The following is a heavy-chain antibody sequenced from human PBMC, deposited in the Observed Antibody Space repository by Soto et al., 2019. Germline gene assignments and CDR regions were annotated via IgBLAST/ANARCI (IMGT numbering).Heavy chain of an antibody. CDR2: VYNSGST. D-gene: IGHD6-19*01. V-gene: IGHV4-59*01. Sequence: NPSETLSLTCTVSGGTISSNYWTWIRQPPGKGLEWIGYVYNSGSTNYNPSLKSRVTISEDTSKSQFSLKVNSMTVADTAVYYCARYRREAVAGYTLDNWGQGILVTVSS. CDR1: GGTISSNY. CDR3: ARYRREAVAGYTLDN. J-gene: IGHJ4*02.